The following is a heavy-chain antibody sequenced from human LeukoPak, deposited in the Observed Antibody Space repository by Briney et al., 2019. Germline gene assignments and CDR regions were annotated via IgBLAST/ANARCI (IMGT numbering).Heavy chain of an antibody. V-gene: IGHV1-18*01. CDR1: GYTFTSYG. Sequence: ASVKVSCKASGYTFTSYGISWVRQAPGSGLEWMGWISAYNGNTNYAQKVQGRVTMTTDTSTSTAYMELRSLRSDDTAVYYCARDWVRSGSYYSDAFDIWGQGTMVTVSS. D-gene: IGHD1-26*01. CDR3: ARDWVRSGSYYSDAFDI. J-gene: IGHJ3*02. CDR2: ISAYNGNT.